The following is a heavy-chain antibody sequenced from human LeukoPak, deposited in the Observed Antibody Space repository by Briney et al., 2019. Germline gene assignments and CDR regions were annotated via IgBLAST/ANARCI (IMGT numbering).Heavy chain of an antibody. CDR1: GFTVSSNY. D-gene: IGHD1-26*01. J-gene: IGHJ3*02. CDR2: ICSGGST. V-gene: IGHV3-53*01. Sequence: PGGSLRLSCAASGFTVSSNYMSWVRQAPGKGLEWVSVICSGGSTYYADSVKGRFTISRDNSKNTLYLQMNSLRAEDTAVYYCATSGSYYGGAFDIWGQGTMVTVSS. CDR3: ATSGSYYGGAFDI.